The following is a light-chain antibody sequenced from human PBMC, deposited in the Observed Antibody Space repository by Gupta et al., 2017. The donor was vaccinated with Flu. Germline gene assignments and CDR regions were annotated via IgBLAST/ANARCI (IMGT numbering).Light chain of an antibody. V-gene: IGKV3-20*01. CDR2: DAS. CDR1: QNVNSNY. J-gene: IGKJ1*01. CDR3: QQDGSSRT. Sequence: DIVLTQSPGTLSLSPGERASLSCRASQNVNSNYLAWYQQKPGQTPRLLIYDASRRANGIPDRFSGSGSGTDFTLTISRREPEDFAVYYWQQDGSSRTFGQGTKVEIK.